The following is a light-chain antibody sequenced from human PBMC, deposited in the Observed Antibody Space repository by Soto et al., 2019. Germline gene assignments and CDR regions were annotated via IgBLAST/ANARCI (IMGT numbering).Light chain of an antibody. CDR1: QSISSY. CDR3: QHYNSYSEA. V-gene: IGKV1-39*01. J-gene: IGKJ1*01. Sequence: DIQVTQSPASLSASVLDRVTITCRASQSISSYLNWYQQKPGKAPKPLIYAASSLQSGVSSRFSGSGSGTDFTLTISSLQPHDFATYYCQHYNSYSEAFGQGTKVDIK. CDR2: AAS.